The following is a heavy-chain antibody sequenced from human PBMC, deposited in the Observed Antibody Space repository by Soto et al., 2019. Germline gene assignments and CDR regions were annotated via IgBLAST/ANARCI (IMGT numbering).Heavy chain of an antibody. Sequence: GGSLRLSCAASGFTFSSYGMHWVRQAPGKGLEWVAVISYDGSNKYYADSVKGRFTISRDNSKNTLYPQMNSLRAEDTAVYYCPKDLYDYGDYGYMDVWGKGTTVTVSS. CDR3: PKDLYDYGDYGYMDV. CDR2: ISYDGSNK. D-gene: IGHD4-17*01. V-gene: IGHV3-30*18. CDR1: GFTFSSYG. J-gene: IGHJ6*03.